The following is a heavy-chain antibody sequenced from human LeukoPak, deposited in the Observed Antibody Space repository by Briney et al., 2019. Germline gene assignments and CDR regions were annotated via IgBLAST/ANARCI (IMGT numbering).Heavy chain of an antibody. CDR2: ISYDGSNK. J-gene: IGHJ6*02. CDR1: GFTFSSYG. Sequence: GGSLRLSCAASGFTFSSYGMHWVRQAPGKGLEWVAVISYDGSNKYYADSVKGRFTISRDNSKNTLYLQMNSLGAEDTAVYYCAKDLGYLSFYHHGMDVWGQGTTVTVSS. D-gene: IGHD2/OR15-2a*01. CDR3: AKDLGYLSFYHHGMDV. V-gene: IGHV3-30*18.